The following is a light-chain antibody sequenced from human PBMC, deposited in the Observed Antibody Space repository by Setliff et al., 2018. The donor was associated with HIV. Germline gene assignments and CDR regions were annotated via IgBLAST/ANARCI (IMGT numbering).Light chain of an antibody. CDR2: EVS. CDR1: SSDVNGYNY. Sequence: QSVLTQSASVSGSPGQSITISCTGTSSDVNGYNYVSWYQQHPGKAPKLMIYEVSNRPSGVSNRFSGSKSGNTVSLTISGLQAEDEADYYCSSYTSSSTPYVFGTGTKVTVL. V-gene: IGLV2-14*01. J-gene: IGLJ1*01. CDR3: SSYTSSSTPYV.